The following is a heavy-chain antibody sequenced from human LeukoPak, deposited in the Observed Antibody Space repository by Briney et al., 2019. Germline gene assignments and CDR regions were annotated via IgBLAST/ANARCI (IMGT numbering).Heavy chain of an antibody. CDR1: GFTFSSYG. CDR2: IWYDGSNK. J-gene: IGHJ5*02. CDR3: ARDLDAYYYGSGSTIDP. D-gene: IGHD3-10*01. Sequence: GGSLRLSCAASGFTFSSYGMHWVRQAPGKGLEWVAVIWYDGSNKYYADSVKGRFTISRDNSKNTLYLRMNSLRAEDTAVYYCARDLDAYYYGSGSTIDPWGQGTLVTVSS. V-gene: IGHV3-33*01.